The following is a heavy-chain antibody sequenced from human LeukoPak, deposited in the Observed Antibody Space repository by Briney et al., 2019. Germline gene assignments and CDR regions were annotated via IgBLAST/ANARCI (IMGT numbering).Heavy chain of an antibody. D-gene: IGHD6-6*01. CDR2: INHSGST. CDR1: GVSLRCYY. V-gene: IGHV4-34*01. Sequence: SETLSLTCAVYGVSLRCYYGIWMHQPPGKGLDGMGEINHSGSTNHHASLKSRVTISVDTSTNQLALKLSSVPAADTAVYYRARRVRWIYSSPSSYYYYMDVWGKGATVTVSS. CDR3: ARRVRWIYSSPSSYYYYMDV. J-gene: IGHJ6*03.